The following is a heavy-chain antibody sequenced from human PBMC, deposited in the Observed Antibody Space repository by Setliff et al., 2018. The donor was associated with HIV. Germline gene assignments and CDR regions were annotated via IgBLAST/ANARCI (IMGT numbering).Heavy chain of an antibody. J-gene: IGHJ3*02. D-gene: IGHD3-10*01. CDR1: GYNFIDYD. CDR3: VREVRAAYKGPLWFGQSDPRPDTFDI. Sequence: ASVKVSCKASGYNFIDYDIHWVRQAPGQGLEWMGWINPYSGGTNYAQNFQGWVTMTRDTSITTAYMELSRLTSDDTALYFCVREVRAAYKGPLWFGQSDPRPDTFDIWGQGTMVTVSS. CDR2: INPYSGGT. V-gene: IGHV1-2*04.